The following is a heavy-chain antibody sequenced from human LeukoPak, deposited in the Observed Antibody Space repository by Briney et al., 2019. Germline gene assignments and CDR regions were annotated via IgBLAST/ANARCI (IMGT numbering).Heavy chain of an antibody. CDR1: GYSFTSYW. D-gene: IGHD3-3*01. Sequence: GESLKISCKGSGYSFTSYWIGWVRQMPGKGLEWMGIIYPGDSDTRYSPSFQGQVTISADKSISTAYLQWSSLKASGTAMYYCARTKPRSITIFGVEDYYYYMDVWGKGTTVTVSS. CDR3: ARTKPRSITIFGVEDYYYYMDV. V-gene: IGHV5-51*01. CDR2: IYPGDSDT. J-gene: IGHJ6*03.